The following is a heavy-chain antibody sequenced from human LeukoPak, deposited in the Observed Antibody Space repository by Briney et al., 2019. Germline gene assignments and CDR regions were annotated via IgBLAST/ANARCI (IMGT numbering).Heavy chain of an antibody. Sequence: ASVKVSCKASGYTFTGYYMHWVRQAPGQGLEWMGIINPSGGSTSYAQKFQGRVTMTRDTSTSTVYMELSSLKASDTAMYYCAISSGWRFDYWGQGTLVTVSS. CDR3: AISSGWRFDY. D-gene: IGHD6-19*01. V-gene: IGHV1-46*01. CDR2: INPSGGST. CDR1: GYTFTGYY. J-gene: IGHJ4*02.